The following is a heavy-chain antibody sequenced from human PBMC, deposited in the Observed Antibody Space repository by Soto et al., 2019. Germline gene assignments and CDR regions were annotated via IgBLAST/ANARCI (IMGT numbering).Heavy chain of an antibody. J-gene: IGHJ4*02. CDR2: IYYSGST. D-gene: IGHD5-18*01. V-gene: IGHV4-59*01. CDR1: GGSISSYY. Sequence: SETLSLTCTVSGGSISSYYWSWIRQPPGKGLEWIGYIYYSGSTNYNPSLKSRVTISVDTSKNQFSLKLSSVTAADTAVYYCAKDTAMKIDYWGPGALVTVSS. CDR3: AKDTAMKIDY.